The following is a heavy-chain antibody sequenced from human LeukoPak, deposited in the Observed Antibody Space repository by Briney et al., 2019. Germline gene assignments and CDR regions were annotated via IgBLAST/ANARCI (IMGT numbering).Heavy chain of an antibody. V-gene: IGHV3-53*01. CDR3: ARGTAAGDAFDI. J-gene: IGHJ3*02. Sequence: GGSLRLSSAVSGFTVSSHYMSWVRQAPGRGLEWVSVIYSGGSTNNADSVKGRFTISRDNSKNTLYLQMNSLRAEDTALYYCARGTAAGDAFDIWGQGTMVTVSS. CDR1: GFTVSSHY. D-gene: IGHD6-13*01. CDR2: IYSGGST.